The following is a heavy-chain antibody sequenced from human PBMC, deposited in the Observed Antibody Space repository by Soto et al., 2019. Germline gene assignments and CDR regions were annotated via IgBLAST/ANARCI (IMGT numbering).Heavy chain of an antibody. D-gene: IGHD1-1*01. V-gene: IGHV4-30-4*01. CDR2: IYYSGST. J-gene: IGHJ4*02. CDR3: ARGPGPLDF. CDR1: GGSISSGDYY. Sequence: QVQLQESGPGLVKPSQTLSLTCTVTGGSISSGDYYWSWIRQPPGKGLEWIGYIYYSGSTNYNPSLKSRVNISPDTSTNQFSLKVTSVTAADTAVYYCARGPGPLDFWGQGTLVTVSS.